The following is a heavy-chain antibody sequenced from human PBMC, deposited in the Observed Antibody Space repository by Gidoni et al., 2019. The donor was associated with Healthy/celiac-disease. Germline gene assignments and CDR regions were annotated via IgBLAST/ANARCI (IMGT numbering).Heavy chain of an antibody. D-gene: IGHD3-9*01. J-gene: IGHJ4*02. V-gene: IGHV5-51*03. Sequence: EVQLVQSGAEVKKPGESLKSSCKGSGYSFTSYWIGWVRQMPGKGLEWMGIIYPGDSDTRYSPSVQGQVTISADKSISTAYLQWSSLKASDTAMYYCARLYYDILTGYSNFDYWGQGTLVTVSS. CDR3: ARLYYDILTGYSNFDY. CDR1: GYSFTSYW. CDR2: IYPGDSDT.